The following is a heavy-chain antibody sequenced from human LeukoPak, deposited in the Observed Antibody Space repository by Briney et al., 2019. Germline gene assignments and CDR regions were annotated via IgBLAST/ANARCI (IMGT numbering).Heavy chain of an antibody. V-gene: IGHV3-23*01. CDR1: GFTFSSYA. CDR3: AKVLENYYYYGMDV. D-gene: IGHD2/OR15-2a*01. CDR2: ISGSGGST. J-gene: IGHJ6*02. Sequence: PGGSLRLSCAASGFTFSSYAMSWVRQAPGKGLEWVSAISGSGGSTYYADSVKGRFTISRDNSKNTLYLQMNSLRAEDTAVYYCAKVLENYYYYGMDVWGQGTTVTVSS.